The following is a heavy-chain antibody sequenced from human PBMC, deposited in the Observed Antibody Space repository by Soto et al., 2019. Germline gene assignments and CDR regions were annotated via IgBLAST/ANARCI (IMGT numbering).Heavy chain of an antibody. D-gene: IGHD4-17*01. J-gene: IGHJ4*02. CDR2: ISGSGEST. V-gene: IGHV3-23*01. Sequence: PGGSLRLSCAASGFTFNSYAMNWVRQAPGKGLEWVSVISGSGESTYYADSVKGRFIISRDNSKSTLYLQMNSLRAEDTGVYYCAKDLNKWPGEFDYWGQGTPVTVSS. CDR3: AKDLNKWPGEFDY. CDR1: GFTFNSYA.